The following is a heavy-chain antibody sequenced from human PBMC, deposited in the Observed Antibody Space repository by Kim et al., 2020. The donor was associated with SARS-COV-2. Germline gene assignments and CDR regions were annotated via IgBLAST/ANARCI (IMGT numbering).Heavy chain of an antibody. J-gene: IGHJ3*02. CDR1: GYTFTSYY. V-gene: IGHV1-46*01. Sequence: ASVKVSCKASGYTFTSYYMHWVRQAPGQGLEWMGIINPSGGSTSYAQKFQGRVTMTRDTSTSTVYMELSSLRSEDTAVYYCARGGQQLHGIAGDAFDIWGQGTMVTVSS. D-gene: IGHD6-13*01. CDR2: INPSGGST. CDR3: ARGGQQLHGIAGDAFDI.